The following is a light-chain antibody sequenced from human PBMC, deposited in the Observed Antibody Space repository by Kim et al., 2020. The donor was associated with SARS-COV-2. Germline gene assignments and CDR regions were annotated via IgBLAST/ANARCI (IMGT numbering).Light chain of an antibody. V-gene: IGKV3-20*01. CDR2: GAS. CDR3: QQYGSSPYT. J-gene: IGKJ2*01. Sequence: IVLTQSPGTLSLSPGERATLSCRASQSVFSSLLAWYQQKPGQAPRVLIYGASSRATGIPDRFSGSGSGTDFTLTISRLEPEDFAVYFCQQYGSSPYTFGQGTKLEI. CDR1: QSVFSSL.